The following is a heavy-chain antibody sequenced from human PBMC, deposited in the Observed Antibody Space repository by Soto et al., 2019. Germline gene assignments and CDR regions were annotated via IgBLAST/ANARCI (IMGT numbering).Heavy chain of an antibody. CDR3: TRDLGGILALWYDSSGYYYYFDY. J-gene: IGHJ4*02. V-gene: IGHV3-49*03. CDR1: GFTFGDYA. CDR2: IRSKAYGGTT. D-gene: IGHD3-22*01. Sequence: PGGSLRLSCTASGFTFGDYAMSWFRQAPGKGLEWVGFIRSKAYGGTTEYAASVKGRFTISRDDSKSIAYLQMNSLKTEDTAVYYCTRDLGGILALWYDSSGYYYYFDYWGQGTLVTVSS.